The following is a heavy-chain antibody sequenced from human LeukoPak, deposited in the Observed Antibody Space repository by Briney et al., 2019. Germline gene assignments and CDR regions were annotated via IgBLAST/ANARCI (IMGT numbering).Heavy chain of an antibody. CDR2: NSAYNGNT. CDR3: ARETRDGYMRSWFDP. CDR1: GYTFTSYG. J-gene: IGHJ5*02. Sequence: ASVKVSCKASGYTFTSYGISWVRQAPGQGLEWMGWNSAYNGNTNYAQKLQGRVTMTTDTSTSTAYMELRSLRSDDTAVYYCARETRDGYMRSWFDPWGQGTLVTVSS. D-gene: IGHD5-24*01. V-gene: IGHV1-18*01.